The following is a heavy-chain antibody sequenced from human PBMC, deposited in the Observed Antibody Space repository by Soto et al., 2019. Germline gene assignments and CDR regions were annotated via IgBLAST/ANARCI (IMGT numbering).Heavy chain of an antibody. V-gene: IGHV5-10-1*01. CDR1: GYSFTSYW. Sequence: GEXLKISCKGSGYSFTSYWISWVRQMPGKGLEWMGRIDPSDSYTNYSPSFQGHVTISADKSISTAYLQWSSLKASDTAMYYCARHNSDYYYYYGMDVWGQGTTVPVSS. CDR3: ARHNSDYYYYYGMDV. J-gene: IGHJ6*02. D-gene: IGHD6-25*01. CDR2: IDPSDSYT.